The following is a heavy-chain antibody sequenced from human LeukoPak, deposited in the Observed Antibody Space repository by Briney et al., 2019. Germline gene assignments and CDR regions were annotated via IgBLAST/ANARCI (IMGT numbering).Heavy chain of an antibody. Sequence: ASVKVSCKASGYTFTSYYMHWVRQAPGPGLEWMGIINPSVGSTSYAQKFPGRHTMTRDTSTNTVYMELSSLRAEDTAVYYCARIFGDSPFDYWGQGTLVTVSS. CDR1: GYTFTSYY. CDR2: INPSVGST. J-gene: IGHJ4*02. D-gene: IGHD4-17*01. CDR3: ARIFGDSPFDY. V-gene: IGHV1-46*01.